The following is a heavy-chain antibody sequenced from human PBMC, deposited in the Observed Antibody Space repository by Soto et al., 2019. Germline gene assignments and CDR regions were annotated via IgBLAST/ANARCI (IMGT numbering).Heavy chain of an antibody. J-gene: IGHJ6*02. CDR2: INPNTSAT. CDR3: ARITWGRDDDYGVDV. V-gene: IGHV1-2*02. D-gene: IGHD1-1*01. CDR1: GYIFTGYF. Sequence: ASVKVSCKASGYIFTGYFIQWLRQAPGQGLEWMGWINPNTSATNYAQKFQGRVTMTRDTSLGAAYMELTSLRPDDTALYYCARITWGRDDDYGVDVWGQGTTVTVSS.